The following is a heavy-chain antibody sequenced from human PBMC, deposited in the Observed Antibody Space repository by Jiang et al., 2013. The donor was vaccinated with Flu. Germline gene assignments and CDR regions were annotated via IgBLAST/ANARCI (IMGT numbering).Heavy chain of an antibody. D-gene: IGHD6-13*01. Sequence: LLKPSETLSLTCAVYGGSFSGYYWSWIRQPPGKGLEWIGEINHSGSTNYNPSLKSRVTISVDTSRNQFSLKLSSVTAADTAVYYCARVPRSSWYAFYFDYWGQGTLVTVSS. J-gene: IGHJ4*02. CDR1: GGSFSGYY. V-gene: IGHV4-34*01. CDR2: INHSGST. CDR3: ARVPRSSWYAFYFDY.